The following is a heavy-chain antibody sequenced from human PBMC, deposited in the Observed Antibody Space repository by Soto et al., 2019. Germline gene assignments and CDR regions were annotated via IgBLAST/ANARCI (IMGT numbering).Heavy chain of an antibody. D-gene: IGHD2-2*01. CDR3: ARAGFCSSTSCYASFLYAFDI. Sequence: VQLVQSGAEVKKPGASVKVSCKASGYTFTSYAMHWVRQAPGQRLEWMGWINAGNGNTKYSQKFQGRVTITRDTSASTAYMELSSLRSEDTAVYYCARAGFCSSTSCYASFLYAFDIWGQGTMVTVSS. J-gene: IGHJ3*02. CDR2: INAGNGNT. CDR1: GYTFTSYA. V-gene: IGHV1-3*01.